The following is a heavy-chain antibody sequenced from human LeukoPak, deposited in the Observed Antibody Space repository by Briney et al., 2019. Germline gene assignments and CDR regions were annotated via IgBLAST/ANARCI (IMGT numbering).Heavy chain of an antibody. CDR1: GFTFSTYA. D-gene: IGHD6-19*01. Sequence: GGSLRLSYAASGFTFSTYAMSWVRQAPGKGLEWVSTITVSGGSTYYADSVRGRFTISRDNSMHTLYLQMNSLRAEDTAIYYCAKGGWGAFDIWGQGTMVTVSS. V-gene: IGHV3-23*01. CDR2: ITVSGGST. J-gene: IGHJ3*02. CDR3: AKGGWGAFDI.